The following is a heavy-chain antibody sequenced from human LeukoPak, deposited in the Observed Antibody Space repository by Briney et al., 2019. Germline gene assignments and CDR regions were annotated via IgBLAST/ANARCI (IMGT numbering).Heavy chain of an antibody. CDR2: IYYSGST. V-gene: IGHV4-39*07. CDR3: AGGYIYGSTYYYMDV. Sequence: SETLSLTCTVSGDSISSSKKYWGWVRQPPGKGLEWIGSIYYSGSTNYNPSLKSRVTISVDTSKNQFSLKLSSVTAADTAVYYCAGGYIYGSTYYYMDVWGKGTTVTISS. CDR1: GDSISSSKKY. J-gene: IGHJ6*03. D-gene: IGHD5-18*01.